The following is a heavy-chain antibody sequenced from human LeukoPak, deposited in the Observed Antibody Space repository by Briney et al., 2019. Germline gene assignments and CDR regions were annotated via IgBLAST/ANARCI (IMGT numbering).Heavy chain of an antibody. D-gene: IGHD3-3*01. Sequence: GGSLRLSCAASGFTFSSYAMHWVRQAPGKGLEWVAVISYDGSNKYYADSVKGRFTISRDNSKNTLYLQMNSLRAEDTAVYYCARGRGRFLEWLLTAYWGQGTLVTVSS. CDR2: ISYDGSNK. J-gene: IGHJ4*02. CDR1: GFTFSSYA. CDR3: ARGRGRFLEWLLTAY. V-gene: IGHV3-30-3*01.